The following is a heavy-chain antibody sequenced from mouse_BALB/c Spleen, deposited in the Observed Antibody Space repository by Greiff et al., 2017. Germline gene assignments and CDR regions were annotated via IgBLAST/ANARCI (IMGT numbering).Heavy chain of an antibody. CDR1: GYAFSSSW. V-gene: IGHV1-82*01. CDR2: IYPGDGDT. D-gene: IGHD1-3*01. J-gene: IGHJ3*01. CDR3: ASKDYWFAY. Sequence: QVQLQQSGPELVKPGASVKISCKASGYAFSSSWMNWVKQRPGQGLEWIGRIYPGDGDTNYNGKFKGKATLTADKSSSTAYMQLSSLTSVDSAVYFCASKDYWFAYWGQGTLVTVSA.